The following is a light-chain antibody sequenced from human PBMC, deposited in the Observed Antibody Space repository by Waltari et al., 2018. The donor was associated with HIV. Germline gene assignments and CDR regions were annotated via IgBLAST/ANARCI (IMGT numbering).Light chain of an antibody. CDR1: QYISNY. Sequence: DIQMTQSPSPLSASVGDRVTITCRASQYISNYLNWFQQRPGKAPQLLIYGAQFLQGGVPPRFSGSASGTLFTLTISSFQPEDFATYYCQQAYTVPLTFGPGTKVDVK. CDR3: QQAYTVPLT. V-gene: IGKV1-39*01. CDR2: GAQ. J-gene: IGKJ3*01.